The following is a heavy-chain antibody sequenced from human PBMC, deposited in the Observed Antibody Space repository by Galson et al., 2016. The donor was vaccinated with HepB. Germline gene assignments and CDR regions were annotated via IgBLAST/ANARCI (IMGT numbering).Heavy chain of an antibody. D-gene: IGHD3-16*01. CDR1: GYTFSNHG. CDR2: IWIDGSKR. CDR3: AGDLGNHDVGTSYFDY. Sequence: SLRLSCAASGYTFSNHGLFWVRQTPGKGLEWVALIWIDGSKRQYADSVKGRFTISRDDSQGTLYLQMDSLRAEDTAMYYCAGDLGNHDVGTSYFDYWGRGTLVTVSS. V-gene: IGHV3-33*01. J-gene: IGHJ4*02.